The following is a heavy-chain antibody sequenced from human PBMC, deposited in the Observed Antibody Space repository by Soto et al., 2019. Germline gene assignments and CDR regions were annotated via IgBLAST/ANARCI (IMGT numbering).Heavy chain of an antibody. Sequence: QLVESGGGLVQPGRSLRLSCAASGFTFSAYAMHWVRQAPGKGLEWVSGISWSGDNMAYADSVKGRFTTSRHNVNNSLNPQIHRLIPQDTALYDCVTVSYSSLNTSASAFDFWGQGTMVTVS. CDR1: GFTFSAYA. J-gene: IGHJ3*01. CDR2: ISWSGDNM. V-gene: IGHV3-9*01. D-gene: IGHD2-15*01. CDR3: VTVSYSSLNTSASAFDF.